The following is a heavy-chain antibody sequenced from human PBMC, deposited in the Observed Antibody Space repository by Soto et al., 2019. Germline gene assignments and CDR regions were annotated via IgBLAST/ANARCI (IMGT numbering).Heavy chain of an antibody. D-gene: IGHD3-3*01. J-gene: IGHJ6*02. CDR3: ARAAFRSGYYGYYYGMDA. Sequence: QVQLVQSGAEVKKPGSSVKVSCKASGGTFSTHAISWVRQAPGQGLEWLGGIIPTLGTPNYAQKFQGRVTVTADEYTSRAYMELSRLTSEDTTVYYCARAAFRSGYYGYYYGMDAWGQGTAVNV. CDR2: IIPTLGTP. V-gene: IGHV1-69*01. CDR1: GGTFSTHA.